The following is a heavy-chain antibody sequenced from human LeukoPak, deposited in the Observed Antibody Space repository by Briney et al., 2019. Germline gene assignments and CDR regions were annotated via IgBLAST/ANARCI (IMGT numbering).Heavy chain of an antibody. CDR3: ARKEHCSGGSCYSAVGY. V-gene: IGHV3-21*01. D-gene: IGHD2-15*01. J-gene: IGHJ4*02. Sequence: PGGSLRLSCAASGFTFSSYSMNWVRQAPGKGLEWVSSISSSSSYIYYADSVKGRFTISRDNAKNPLYLQMNSLRAEDTAVYYCARKEHCSGGSCYSAVGYWGQGTLVTVSS. CDR1: GFTFSSYS. CDR2: ISSSSSYI.